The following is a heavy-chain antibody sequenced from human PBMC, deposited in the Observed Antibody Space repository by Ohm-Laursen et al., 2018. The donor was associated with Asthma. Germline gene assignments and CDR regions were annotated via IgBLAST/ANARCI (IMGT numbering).Heavy chain of an antibody. CDR1: GGSVTSGAYY. CDR3: ARDDDYMDLDN. V-gene: IGHV4-31*03. Sequence: TLSLTCTVSGGSVTSGAYYWTWIRQHPGKGLEYVGCIYHTGKTYYNPSLQSRLTLSVDTSKNHFSLKLNSVTAADTAVYFCARDDDYMDLDNWGQGTLVTVSS. CDR2: IYHTGKT. D-gene: IGHD4-11*01. J-gene: IGHJ4*02.